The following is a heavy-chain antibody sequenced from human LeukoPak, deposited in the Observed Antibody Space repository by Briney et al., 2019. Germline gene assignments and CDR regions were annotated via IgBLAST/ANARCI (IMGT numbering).Heavy chain of an antibody. V-gene: IGHV3-30-3*01. Sequence: GGSLRLSCAASGFTFSSYAMHWVRQAPGKGLEWVAVISYDGSNKYYADSVKGRFTTSRDNSKNTLYLQMDSLRAEDTAVYYCARENTGVFDYWGQGTLVTVSS. CDR2: ISYDGSNK. J-gene: IGHJ4*02. CDR3: ARENTGVFDY. D-gene: IGHD3-3*01. CDR1: GFTFSSYA.